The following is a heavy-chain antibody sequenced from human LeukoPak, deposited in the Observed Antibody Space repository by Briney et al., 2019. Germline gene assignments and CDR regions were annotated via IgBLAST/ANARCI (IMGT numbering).Heavy chain of an antibody. CDR3: ARDLVTVTKGFDI. D-gene: IGHD4-17*01. CDR2: IYYSGST. V-gene: IGHV4-59*11. J-gene: IGHJ3*02. CDR1: SGSISSHY. Sequence: SETLSLTCTVSSGSISSHYWSWIRQPPGKGLEWIGYIYYSGSTDYNPSLKSRVTISIDTSKNQFSLKLSSVTAADTAVYYCARDLVTVTKGFDIWGQGTMVSVSS.